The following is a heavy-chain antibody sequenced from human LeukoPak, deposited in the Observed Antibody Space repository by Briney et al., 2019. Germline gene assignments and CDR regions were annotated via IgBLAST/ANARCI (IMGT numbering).Heavy chain of an antibody. D-gene: IGHD1-26*01. CDR1: GFTFSHYG. CDR2: IRHGGTEK. Sequence: PGGSLRLSCVASGFTFSHYGMHWVRQAPGKGLEWLTFIRHGGTEKYYADSVKGRFTVSRDNSRNTLYLQVDSLGPEDTAVYYCARLMVGQAGVGATHFDYWGQGTLVSVSS. CDR3: ARLMVGQAGVGATHFDY. J-gene: IGHJ4*02. V-gene: IGHV3-30*02.